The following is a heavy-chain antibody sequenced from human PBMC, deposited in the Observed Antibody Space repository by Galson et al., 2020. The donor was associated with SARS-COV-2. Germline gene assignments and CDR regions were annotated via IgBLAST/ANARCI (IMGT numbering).Heavy chain of an antibody. J-gene: IGHJ6*02. V-gene: IGHV1-18*01. CDR1: GYTFTSYG. D-gene: IGHD3-16*02. CDR2: ISAYNGNT. CDR3: ARFVNPQYYYYYGMDV. Sequence: ASVKVSCKASGYTFTSYGISWVRQAPGQGLEWMGWISAYNGNTNYAQKLQGRVTMTTDTSTSTAYMELRSLRSDDTAVYYCARFVNPQYYYYYGMDVWGQGTTVTVSS.